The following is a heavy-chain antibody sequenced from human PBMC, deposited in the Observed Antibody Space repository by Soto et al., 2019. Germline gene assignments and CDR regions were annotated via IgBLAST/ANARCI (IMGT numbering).Heavy chain of an antibody. Sequence: SETLSLTCAVSGYSINSDCYWGWIRQPPGKGLEWIGSVDHSGRTYYSPSLRSRLTIFIDTSKNQFSLRLTSVTAADTAMYFCAKKGYYPSGKINLFDSWGPGTLVTVSS. CDR1: GYSINSDCY. CDR3: AKKGYYPSGKINLFDS. D-gene: IGHD3-10*01. V-gene: IGHV4-38-2*01. J-gene: IGHJ4*02. CDR2: VDHSGRT.